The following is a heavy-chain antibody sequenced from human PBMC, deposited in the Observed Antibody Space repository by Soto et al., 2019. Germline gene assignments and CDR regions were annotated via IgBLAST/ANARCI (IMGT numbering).Heavy chain of an antibody. CDR1: GGSISSYY. CDR2: IYYSGST. CDR3: ARTGQQAFYWFDH. Sequence: QVQLQESGPGLVKPSETLSLTCTVSGGSISSYYWSWIRQPPGKGLEWIWFIYYSGSTKYNPSLKIRVTISVDTSKNQFSLKLSSVTAADTAVYYCARTGQQAFYWFDHWGQVTLVTVSS. V-gene: IGHV4-59*01. J-gene: IGHJ5*02. D-gene: IGHD6-13*01.